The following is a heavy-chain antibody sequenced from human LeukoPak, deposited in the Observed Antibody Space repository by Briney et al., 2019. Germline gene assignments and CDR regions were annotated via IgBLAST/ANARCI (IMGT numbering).Heavy chain of an antibody. Sequence: GGSLRLSCAASGFTFSSYWMSWVRQAPGKGLEWVANIKQDGSEKYYVDSVKGRFTISRDNAKNSLYLQMNSLRAEDTAVYYCARDMITFGGVKPLDYWGQGTLVTVSS. CDR3: ARDMITFGGVKPLDY. D-gene: IGHD3-16*01. CDR2: IKQDGSEK. J-gene: IGHJ4*02. CDR1: GFTFSSYW. V-gene: IGHV3-7*01.